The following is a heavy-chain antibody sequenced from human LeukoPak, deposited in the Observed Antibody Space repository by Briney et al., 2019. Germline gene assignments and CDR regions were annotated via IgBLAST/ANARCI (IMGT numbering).Heavy chain of an antibody. V-gene: IGHV4-34*01. Sequence: SETLSLTCAVYGGSFSGYYWSWIRQPPGKGLGWIGEINHSGSTNYNPSLKSRVTISVDTSKNQFSLKLSSVTAAGTAVYYCARGRTNRLGYWGQGTLVAVSS. D-gene: IGHD1-14*01. CDR3: ARGRTNRLGY. J-gene: IGHJ4*02. CDR2: INHSGST. CDR1: GGSFSGYY.